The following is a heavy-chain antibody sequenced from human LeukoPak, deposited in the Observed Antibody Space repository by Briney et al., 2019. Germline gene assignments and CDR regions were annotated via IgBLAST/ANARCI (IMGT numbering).Heavy chain of an antibody. CDR3: ARDYDIADYYYYGMDV. J-gene: IGHJ6*02. CDR1: GGSISSSSYY. CDR2: IYYSGST. D-gene: IGHD3-9*01. V-gene: IGHV4-39*07. Sequence: SETLSLTCTVSGGSISSSSYYWGWIRQPPGKGLEWIGSIYYSGSTYCNPSLKSRVTISVDTSKNQFSLKLSSVTAADTAVYYCARDYDIADYYYYGMDVWGQGTTVTVSS.